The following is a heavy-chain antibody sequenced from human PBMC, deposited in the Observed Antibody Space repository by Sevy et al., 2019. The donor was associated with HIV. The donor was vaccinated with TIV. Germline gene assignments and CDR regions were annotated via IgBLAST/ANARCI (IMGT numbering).Heavy chain of an antibody. V-gene: IGHV4-39*01. Sequence: SETLSLTCTDSGGSISSSSYFWGWIRQPPGKGLELIGSIYYSWRTYYNPSLKSRVTISVDTSKNQFSLKLSSVTAADTAVYYCARQIYGDYGDGFDYWGQGTLVTVSS. J-gene: IGHJ4*02. CDR1: GGSISSSSYF. CDR3: ARQIYGDYGDGFDY. D-gene: IGHD4-17*01. CDR2: IYYSWRT.